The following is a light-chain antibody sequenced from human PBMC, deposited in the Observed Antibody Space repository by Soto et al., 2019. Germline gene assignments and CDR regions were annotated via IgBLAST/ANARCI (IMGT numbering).Light chain of an antibody. CDR2: KAS. CDR3: QQLKTYPAIA. Sequence: DLPMTQSPSTPSASVGDRVTITGRASQSIVSWLAWYQQEPWKAPKLLIYKASSLESGVPSRFSGSGFGTEFTLTISSLQPEDFATYFCQQLKTYPAIAFGQGTRLEIK. J-gene: IGKJ5*01. CDR1: QSIVSW. V-gene: IGKV1-5*03.